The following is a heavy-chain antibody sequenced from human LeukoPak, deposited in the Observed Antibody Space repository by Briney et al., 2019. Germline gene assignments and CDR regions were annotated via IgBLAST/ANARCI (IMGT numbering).Heavy chain of an antibody. CDR2: IKQDGSEK. V-gene: IGHV3-7*03. CDR3: AKDMGFDIVGECWFDP. CDR1: GFAFSSYW. J-gene: IGHJ5*02. Sequence: GGSLRLSCAASGFAFSSYWMSWVRQAPGKGLEWVANIKQDGSEKYYVDSVKGRFTISRDNAKNSLYLQMNSLRAEDTALYYCAKDMGFDIVGECWFDPWGQGTLVTFSS. D-gene: IGHD1-26*01.